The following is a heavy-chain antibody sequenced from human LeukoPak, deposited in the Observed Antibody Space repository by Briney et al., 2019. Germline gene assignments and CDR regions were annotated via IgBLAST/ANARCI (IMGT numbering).Heavy chain of an antibody. CDR1: GFTFSSYS. J-gene: IGHJ4*02. Sequence: PGGSLRLSCAASGFTFSSYSMNWVRQAPGKGLEWVSAISGSGGSTYYADSVKGRFTISRDNSKNTLYLQMNSLRAEDTAVYYCAKVGLTSSSGWHLDYWGQGTLVTVSS. V-gene: IGHV3-23*01. D-gene: IGHD6-25*01. CDR3: AKVGLTSSSGWHLDY. CDR2: ISGSGGST.